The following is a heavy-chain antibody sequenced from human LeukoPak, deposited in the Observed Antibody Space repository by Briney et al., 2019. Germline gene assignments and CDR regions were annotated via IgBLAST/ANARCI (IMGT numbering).Heavy chain of an antibody. Sequence: SETLSLTCAVYGGSFSGYYWSWIRQPPGKGLEWIGEINHSGSTNYNPSLKSRVTISVDTSKIQLSLKLTSVTAADSAVYYCARASQSSGYYFGPWGYWGQGTLVTVSS. CDR3: ARASQSSGYYFGPWGY. CDR1: GGSFSGYY. J-gene: IGHJ4*02. D-gene: IGHD3-22*01. CDR2: INHSGST. V-gene: IGHV4-34*01.